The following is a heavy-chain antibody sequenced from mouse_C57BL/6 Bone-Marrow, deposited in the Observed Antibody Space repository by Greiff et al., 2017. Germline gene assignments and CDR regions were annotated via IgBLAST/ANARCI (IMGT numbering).Heavy chain of an antibody. CDR2: IYPGDGDT. V-gene: IGHV1-80*01. D-gene: IGHD4-1*01. CDR1: GYAFSSYW. Sequence: LQESGAELVKPGASVKISCKASGYAFSSYWMNWVKQRPGKGLEWIGQIYPGDGDTNYNGKFKGKATLTADKSSSTAYMQLSSLTSEDSAVYFCARSGDWDGFAYWGQGTLVTVSA. CDR3: ARSGDWDGFAY. J-gene: IGHJ3*01.